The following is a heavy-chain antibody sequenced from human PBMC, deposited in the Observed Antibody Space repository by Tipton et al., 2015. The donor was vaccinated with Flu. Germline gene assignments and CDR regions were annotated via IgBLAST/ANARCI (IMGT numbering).Heavy chain of an antibody. CDR1: GFTFSSYS. J-gene: IGHJ4*02. CDR2: ISSSSSYI. Sequence: SLRLSCAASGFTFSSYSMNWVRQAPGKGLEWVSSISSSSSYIYYADSVKGRFTISRDNAKNSLYLQMNSLRAEDTAVYYCARGLELVRVCYFDYWGQGTLVTVSS. V-gene: IGHV3-21*01. CDR3: ARGLELVRVCYFDY. D-gene: IGHD6-6*01.